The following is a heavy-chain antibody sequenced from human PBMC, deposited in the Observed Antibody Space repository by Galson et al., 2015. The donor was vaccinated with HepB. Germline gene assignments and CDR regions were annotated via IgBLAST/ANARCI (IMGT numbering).Heavy chain of an antibody. CDR2: ISYDGGNK. J-gene: IGHJ3*02. Sequence: SLRLSCAASGFTFSSYAMHWVRQAPGKGLEWVAVISYDGGNKYYADSEKGRFTISRDNSKNTLYLQMNSLRAEDTAVYYCASIEISGSYPGGDAFDIWGQGTMATVSS. CDR3: ASIEISGSYPGGDAFDI. CDR1: GFTFSSYA. V-gene: IGHV3-30-3*01. D-gene: IGHD1-26*01.